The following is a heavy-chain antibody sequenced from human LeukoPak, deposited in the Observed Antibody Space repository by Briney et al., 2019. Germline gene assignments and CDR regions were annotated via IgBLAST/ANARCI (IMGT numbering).Heavy chain of an antibody. J-gene: IGHJ5*02. Sequence: GGSLRLSCTASGFTFGDYGMSWVRQAPGKGLEWVGFIRSKAYGGTTEYAASVKGRFTISRDDSKSIAYLQMNSLKTEDTAVYYCTREFDTYYDILTGTGGFDPWGQGTLVTVSS. CDR1: GFTFGDYG. CDR3: TREFDTYYDILTGTGGFDP. CDR2: IRSKAYGGTT. D-gene: IGHD3-9*01. V-gene: IGHV3-49*04.